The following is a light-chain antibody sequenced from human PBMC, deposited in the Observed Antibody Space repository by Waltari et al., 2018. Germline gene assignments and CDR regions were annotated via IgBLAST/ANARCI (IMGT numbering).Light chain of an antibody. CDR1: SSDVGSYNL. CDR2: EGN. V-gene: IGLV2-23*03. CDR3: CSYAGSSTFPYV. J-gene: IGLJ1*01. Sequence: QSALTQPASVSGSPGQSITISCTGTSSDVGSYNLVSWYQQHPGKDPKLMIYEGNKRPSGVSKRFAGSKSGNTASLTISGLQAEDEADYYCCSYAGSSTFPYVFGTGTKVTVL.